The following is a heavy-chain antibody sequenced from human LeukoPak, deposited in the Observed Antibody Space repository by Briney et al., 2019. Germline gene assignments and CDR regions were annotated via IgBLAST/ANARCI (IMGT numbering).Heavy chain of an antibody. CDR3: ARAVAGNFDY. V-gene: IGHV4-34*01. D-gene: IGHD6-19*01. CDR2: INHSGST. Sequence: SETLSLTCAAYGGSFNGYYWSWIRQPPGKGLEWIGEINHSGSTNYNPSLKSRVTISVDTSKNQFSLKLSSVTAADTAVYYCARAVAGNFDYWGQGTLVTVSS. CDR1: GGSFNGYY. J-gene: IGHJ4*02.